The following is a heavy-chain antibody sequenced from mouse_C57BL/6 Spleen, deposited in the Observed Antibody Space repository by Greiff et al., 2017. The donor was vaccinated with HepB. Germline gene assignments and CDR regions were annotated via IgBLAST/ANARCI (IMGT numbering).Heavy chain of an antibody. J-gene: IGHJ2*01. CDR3: ARGDYDGSGQDY. CDR2: IYPRSGNT. V-gene: IGHV1-81*01. Sequence: QVQLKQSGAELARPGASVKLSCKASGYTFTSYGISWVKQRTGQGLEWIGEIYPRSGNTYYNEKFKGKATLTADKSSSTAYLELRSLTSEDSAVYCCARGDYDGSGQDYWGQGTTLTVSS. D-gene: IGHD2-4*01. CDR1: GYTFTSYG.